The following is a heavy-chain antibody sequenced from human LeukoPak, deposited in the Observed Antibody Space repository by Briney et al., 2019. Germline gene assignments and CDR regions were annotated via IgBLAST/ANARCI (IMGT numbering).Heavy chain of an antibody. D-gene: IGHD5-24*01. CDR3: ATSRDGYNLFDY. J-gene: IGHJ4*02. CDR1: GGSISSYY. CDR2: IYYSGST. V-gene: IGHV4-59*01. Sequence: SETLSLTCTVSGGSISSYYWSWIRQPPGKGLEWIGYIYYSGSTNYNPSLKSRVTISVDTSKNQFSLKLSSVTAADTAVYYCATSRDGYNLFDYWGQGTLVAVSS.